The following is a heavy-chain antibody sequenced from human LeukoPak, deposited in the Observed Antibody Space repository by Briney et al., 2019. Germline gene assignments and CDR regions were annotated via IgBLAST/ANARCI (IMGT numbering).Heavy chain of an antibody. D-gene: IGHD1-26*01. V-gene: IGHV3-21*01. J-gene: IGHJ4*02. CDR2: ISSSGSYI. Sequence: GGSLRLSCAASGFTFSSYEMNWVRQAPGKGLEWVSSISSSGSYIYYADSVKGRFTISRDNAKNSLYLQMNSLRAEDTAVYYCARLSGTYYYSDYSFDYWGQGTLVTVSS. CDR3: ARLSGTYYYSDYSFDY. CDR1: GFTFSSYE.